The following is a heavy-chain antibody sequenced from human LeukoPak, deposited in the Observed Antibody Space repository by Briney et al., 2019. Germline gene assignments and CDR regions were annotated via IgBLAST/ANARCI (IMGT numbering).Heavy chain of an antibody. V-gene: IGHV3-23*01. D-gene: IGHD6-25*01. CDR2: ISGSGGST. J-gene: IGHJ4*02. Sequence: PGGSLRLSCAASGFTFSSYAMSWVRQASGKGLEWVSAISGSGGSTYYADSVKGRFTISRDNSKNTLYLQMNSLRAEDTAVYYCAKDGMSSGSFDYWGQGTLVTVSS. CDR3: AKDGMSSGSFDY. CDR1: GFTFSSYA.